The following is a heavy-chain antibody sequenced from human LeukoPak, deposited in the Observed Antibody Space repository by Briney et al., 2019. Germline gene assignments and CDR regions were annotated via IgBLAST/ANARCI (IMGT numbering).Heavy chain of an antibody. J-gene: IGHJ4*02. CDR1: GFTFSSYE. CDR3: ASGGGSGYSFFDY. Sequence: PGGSLRLSCAASGFTFSSYEMNWVRQAPGKGLEWVAVISYDGSNKYYADSVKGRFTISRDNSKNTLYLQMNSLRAEDTAVYYCASGGGSGYSFFDYWGQGTLVTVSS. D-gene: IGHD3-22*01. V-gene: IGHV3-30*04. CDR2: ISYDGSNK.